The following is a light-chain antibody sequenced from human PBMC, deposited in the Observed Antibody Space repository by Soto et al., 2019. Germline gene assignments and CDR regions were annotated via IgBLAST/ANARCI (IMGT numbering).Light chain of an antibody. CDR1: QTVSSSY. Sequence: ENVLTQSPGTLSLSPGERATLSCRASQTVSSSYLAWYQQRPGQAPRLLIYTATSRATGIPDRFSGSGSGTDFTLTISRLEPEDFAVYYCQQYGSSPRTFGQGTKLEMK. CDR2: TAT. J-gene: IGKJ2*01. V-gene: IGKV3-20*01. CDR3: QQYGSSPRT.